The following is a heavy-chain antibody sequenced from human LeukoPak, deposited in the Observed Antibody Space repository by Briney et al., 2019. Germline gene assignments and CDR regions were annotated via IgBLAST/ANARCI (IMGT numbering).Heavy chain of an antibody. J-gene: IGHJ5*02. CDR1: GFTFSSYA. D-gene: IGHD3-22*01. CDR3: AKDSVYYYDSSGYKGFDP. CDR2: ISGSGGST. V-gene: IGHV3-23*01. Sequence: GGSLRLSCAASGFTFSSYAMSWVRQAPGKGLEWVSAISGSGGSTYYADSVKGRFTISRDNSKNTLYLQMNSLRAEDTAVYYCAKDSVYYYDSSGYKGFDPWGQGTLVTVSS.